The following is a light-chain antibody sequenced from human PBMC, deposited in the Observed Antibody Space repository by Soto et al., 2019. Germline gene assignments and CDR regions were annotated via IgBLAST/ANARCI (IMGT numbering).Light chain of an antibody. CDR2: DNA. J-gene: IGLJ2*01. V-gene: IGLV1-51*01. Sequence: QSALTQPPSVSAAPGQKVTISCSGSSSNIGNNYVSWYQHLPGAAPKLLIYDNAKRPSGIPDRFSGSKSGTSATLDITGLQTGDEADYYCGTWDNSLSSGVFGGGTKLTVL. CDR3: GTWDNSLSSGV. CDR1: SSNIGNNY.